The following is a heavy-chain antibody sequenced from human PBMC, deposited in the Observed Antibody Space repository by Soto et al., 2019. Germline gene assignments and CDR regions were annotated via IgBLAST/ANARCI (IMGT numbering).Heavy chain of an antibody. CDR2: ISSSSSYI. Sequence: GGSLRLSCAASGFTFGSYGMHWVRQAPGKGLEWVSSISSSSSYIYYADSVKGRFTISRDNAKNSLYLQMNSLRAEDTAVYYCAREGHDYGDYESDYWGQGTLVTVSS. J-gene: IGHJ4*02. CDR1: GFTFGSYG. CDR3: AREGHDYGDYESDY. D-gene: IGHD4-17*01. V-gene: IGHV3-21*01.